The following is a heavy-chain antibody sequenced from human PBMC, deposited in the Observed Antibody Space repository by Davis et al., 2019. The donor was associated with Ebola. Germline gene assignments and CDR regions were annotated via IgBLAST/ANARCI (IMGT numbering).Heavy chain of an antibody. V-gene: IGHV3-7*01. Sequence: GESLKISCAASGFIFSDFWMTWVRQAPGKGPEWVAFIKPDGSAKSYVGSVEGRFTISRDNAKNSLYLEMNSLTVEDAAVYYCARDRGWLQHDYWGQGTLVTVSS. D-gene: IGHD5-24*01. CDR2: IKPDGSAK. J-gene: IGHJ4*02. CDR3: ARDRGWLQHDY. CDR1: GFIFSDFW.